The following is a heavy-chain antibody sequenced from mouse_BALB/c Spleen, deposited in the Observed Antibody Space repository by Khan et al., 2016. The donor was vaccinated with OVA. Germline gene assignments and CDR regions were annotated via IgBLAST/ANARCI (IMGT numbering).Heavy chain of an antibody. J-gene: IGHJ3*01. CDR3: ARHNYGPFAY. Sequence: EVELVESGGGLVKPGGPLRLSCAASGFTFSSFAMSWVRQTPEKRLEWVATISSAADYTYYTDSVQGRFTISRDNAKNTLYLQMSSLRSDDAAVYYCARHNYGPFAYWGQGTLVTVSA. V-gene: IGHV5-9-3*01. D-gene: IGHD1-1*01. CDR1: GFTFSSFA. CDR2: ISSAADYT.